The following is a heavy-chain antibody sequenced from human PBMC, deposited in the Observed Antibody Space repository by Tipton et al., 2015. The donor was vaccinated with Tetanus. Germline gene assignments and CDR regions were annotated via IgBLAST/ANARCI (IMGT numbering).Heavy chain of an antibody. CDR2: IYYSGST. V-gene: IGHV4-31*03. J-gene: IGHJ5*02. Sequence: LRLSCTVSGGSISGSGYFWNWIRQHPGKGLEWIGYIYYSGSTYYNPSLKSRVTISVDTSKNQFSLKLNSVTAADTAVYYCARDQGGGRVVRLNWFDPWGQGTLVTVSS. CDR3: ARDQGGGRVVRLNWFDP. CDR1: GGSISGSGYF. D-gene: IGHD6-6*01.